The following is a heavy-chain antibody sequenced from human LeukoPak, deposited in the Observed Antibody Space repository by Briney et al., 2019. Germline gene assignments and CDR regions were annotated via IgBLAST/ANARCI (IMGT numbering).Heavy chain of an antibody. Sequence: SETLSLTCTVSGGSISSSSYYWGWIRQPPGKGLEWIGSIYYSGSTYYNPSLKSRVTISVDTSKNQFSLKLSSVTAADTAVYYCARRRITISDPFDYWGRGTLVTVSS. CDR1: GGSISSSSYY. D-gene: IGHD3-3*01. CDR3: ARRRITISDPFDY. J-gene: IGHJ4*02. CDR2: IYYSGST. V-gene: IGHV4-39*01.